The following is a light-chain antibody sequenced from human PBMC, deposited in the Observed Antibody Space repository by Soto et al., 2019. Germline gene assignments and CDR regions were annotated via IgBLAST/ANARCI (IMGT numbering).Light chain of an antibody. CDR1: SSDVGGYNY. CDR3: SSYTSSSTL. CDR2: DVS. J-gene: IGLJ1*01. V-gene: IGLV2-14*01. Sequence: QSVLTQPASVSGSPGQSITISCTGTSSDVGGYNYVSWYQRHPGKAPKLMIYDVSNRPSGVSNRFSGSKSGNTASLTISGLQAEDEADYYCSSYTSSSTLFGTGTKVTDL.